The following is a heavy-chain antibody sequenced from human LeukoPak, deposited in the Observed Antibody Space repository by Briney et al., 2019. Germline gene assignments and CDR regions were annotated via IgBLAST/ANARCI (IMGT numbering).Heavy chain of an antibody. V-gene: IGHV3-23*01. CDR2: ISNSGGTT. J-gene: IGHJ4*02. CDR1: GFTFSSYA. Sequence: GGSLRLSCAASGFTFSSYAMSWVRQAPGKGLEWVSTISNSGGTTYYADSVKGRFTISRDNAKDSLYLQMNSLRAQDTAVYYCARANSLGYWGQGTLVTVSS. CDR3: ARANSLGY. D-gene: IGHD2/OR15-2a*01.